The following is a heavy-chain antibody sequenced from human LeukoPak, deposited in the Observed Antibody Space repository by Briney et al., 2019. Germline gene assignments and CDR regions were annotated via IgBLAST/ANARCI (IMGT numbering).Heavy chain of an antibody. J-gene: IGHJ2*01. D-gene: IGHD6-19*01. CDR3: ARERSSSGWDWYFDL. V-gene: IGHV3-21*01. Sequence: GGSLRLSCAASGFTFSSYSMNWVRQAPGKGLEGVSSISRRSGYIYYADSVKGGFTISRDNARNSLYLQMNSLRAEDTAVYSCARERSSSGWDWYFDLWGRGTLVTVSS. CDR2: ISRRSGYI. CDR1: GFTFSSYS.